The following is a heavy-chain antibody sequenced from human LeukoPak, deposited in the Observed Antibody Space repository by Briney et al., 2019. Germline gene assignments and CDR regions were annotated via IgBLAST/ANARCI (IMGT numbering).Heavy chain of an antibody. Sequence: ASVKVSCKVSGYTFTRDGVTWVRQAPGQGLEWMGWISAYNDRKNYSQKFQGRVTMTTDTSTSTAYMELRSLRSDDTAVYYCARVSERFLEWLLGNYYYMDVWGKGTTVTVSS. CDR1: GYTFTRDG. CDR2: ISAYNDRK. D-gene: IGHD3-3*01. J-gene: IGHJ6*03. CDR3: ARVSERFLEWLLGNYYYMDV. V-gene: IGHV1-18*01.